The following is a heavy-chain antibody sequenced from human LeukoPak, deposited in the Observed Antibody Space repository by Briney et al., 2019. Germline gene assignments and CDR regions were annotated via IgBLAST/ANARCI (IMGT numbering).Heavy chain of an antibody. D-gene: IGHD1-20*01. CDR3: AREPRNWNEDYYYYYMDV. J-gene: IGHJ6*03. CDR1: GFTFSDYY. V-gene: IGHV3-11*01. CDR2: ISSSGSTI. Sequence: TGGSLRLSCAASGFTFSDYYMSWIRQAPGKGLEWVSYISSSGSTIYCADSVKGRFTISRGNAKNSLYLQMNSLRAEDTAVYYCAREPRNWNEDYYYYYMDVWGKGTTVTVSS.